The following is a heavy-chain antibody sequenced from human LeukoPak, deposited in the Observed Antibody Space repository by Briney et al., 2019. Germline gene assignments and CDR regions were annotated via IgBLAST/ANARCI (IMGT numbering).Heavy chain of an antibody. CDR3: ARGGLREVRGVNYFDY. V-gene: IGHV3-11*04. Sequence: GGSLRLSCVASGFTFSDYYMTWIRQAPGKGLEWVSATSSSDAGTYYADSVRGRFTISRDNSKNTLYLQMNSLRAEDTAVYYCARGGLREVRGVNYFDYWGQGTLVTVSS. D-gene: IGHD3-10*01. J-gene: IGHJ4*02. CDR1: GFTFSDYY. CDR2: TSSSDAGT.